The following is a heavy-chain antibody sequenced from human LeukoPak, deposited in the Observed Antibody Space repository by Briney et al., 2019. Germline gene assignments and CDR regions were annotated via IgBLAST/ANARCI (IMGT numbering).Heavy chain of an antibody. CDR3: ARVEYPLVGATDI. D-gene: IGHD1-26*01. Sequence: SETLSLTCTVSGGSISSSSYYWGWIRQPPGKGLEWIGSIYYSGSTNYNPSLKSRVTISVDTSKNQFSLKLSSVTAADTAVYYCARVEYPLVGATDIWGQGTMVTVSS. CDR2: IYYSGST. V-gene: IGHV4-39*07. J-gene: IGHJ3*02. CDR1: GGSISSSSYY.